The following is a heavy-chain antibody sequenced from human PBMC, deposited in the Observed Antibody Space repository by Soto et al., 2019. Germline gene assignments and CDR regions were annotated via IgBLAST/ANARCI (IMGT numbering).Heavy chain of an antibody. Sequence: SQTLSRTCAISGDSVSSNRAAWNWIRQSPSRGLEWLGRTYYRSKWYNDYAVSVKSRITINPDTSKNQFSLQLNSVTPEDTAVYYCARAWGFSSGWYGSFSYWGQGTLVTVSS. CDR1: GDSVSSNRAA. J-gene: IGHJ4*02. CDR3: ARAWGFSSGWYGSFSY. CDR2: TYYRSKWYN. V-gene: IGHV6-1*01. D-gene: IGHD6-19*01.